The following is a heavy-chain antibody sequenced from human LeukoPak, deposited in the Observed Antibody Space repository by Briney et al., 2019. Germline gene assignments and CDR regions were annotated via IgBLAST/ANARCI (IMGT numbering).Heavy chain of an antibody. CDR2: INPNSGGT. J-gene: IGHJ5*02. CDR1: GYTFTCYY. CDR3: ARVREYCSGGSCRRYWFDP. D-gene: IGHD2-15*01. Sequence: ASVKVSCKASGYTFTCYYMHWVRQAPGQGLEWMGRINPNSGGTNYAQKFQGRVTMTRDTAISTAYMELSRLRSDDTAVYYCARVREYCSGGSCRRYWFDPWGQGTLVTVSS. V-gene: IGHV1-2*06.